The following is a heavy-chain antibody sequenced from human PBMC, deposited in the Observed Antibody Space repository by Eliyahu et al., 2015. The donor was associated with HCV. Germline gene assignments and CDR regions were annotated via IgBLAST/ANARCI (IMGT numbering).Heavy chain of an antibody. D-gene: IGHD5-24*01. CDR3: ARLTRVDGYHFDY. J-gene: IGHJ4*02. CDR2: IYYSGST. Sequence: QLQLQESGPGLVKPSETLSLTCSVSGGSISSSSYYWGWIRQPPGKGLEWIGSIYYSGSTYYNVSLKSRVTISVDTSKNQFSLKLSSVTAADTTVYYCARLTRVDGYHFDYWGQGTLVTVSS. CDR1: GGSISSSSYY. V-gene: IGHV4-39*01.